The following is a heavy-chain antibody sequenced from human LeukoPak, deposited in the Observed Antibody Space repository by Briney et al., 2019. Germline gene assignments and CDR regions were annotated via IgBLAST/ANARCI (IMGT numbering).Heavy chain of an antibody. Sequence: GGSLRLSCAVSGFTFSSYWMSWFRQAPGKGQQWAANINQDGSQKFSVDSVKGRFTISRDNAKNSLSLQMNSLRVEDTAVYYCARDWFDGDYDRFDYWGQGTLVTVSS. D-gene: IGHD4-17*01. J-gene: IGHJ4*02. CDR1: GFTFSSYW. CDR3: ARDWFDGDYDRFDY. V-gene: IGHV3-7*03. CDR2: INQDGSQK.